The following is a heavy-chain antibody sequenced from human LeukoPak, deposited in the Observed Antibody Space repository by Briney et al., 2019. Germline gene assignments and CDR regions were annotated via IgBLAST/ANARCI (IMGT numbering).Heavy chain of an antibody. D-gene: IGHD3-22*01. Sequence: GGSLRLSCAASGFTFSSYAMSWVRQAPGKGLEWVSAISGSGGSTYYADSVKGRFTISRDNSKNTLYLQMNSLRAEDTAVYYCAAHPGRATMIVVVITKSSFDYWGQGTLVTVSS. CDR3: AAHPGRATMIVVVITKSSFDY. CDR1: GFTFSSYA. J-gene: IGHJ4*02. V-gene: IGHV3-23*01. CDR2: ISGSGGST.